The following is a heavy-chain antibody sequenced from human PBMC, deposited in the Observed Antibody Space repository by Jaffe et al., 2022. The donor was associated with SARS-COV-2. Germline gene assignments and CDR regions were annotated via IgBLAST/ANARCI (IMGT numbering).Heavy chain of an antibody. D-gene: IGHD6-19*01. J-gene: IGHJ5*02. Sequence: QVQLVESGGGVVQPGRSLRLSCAASGFTFSSYGMHWVRQAPGKGLEWVAVISYDGSNKYYADSVKGRFTISRDNSKNTLYLQMNSLRAEDTAVYYCAKNYEDSSGWYTDWFDPWGQGTLVTVSS. V-gene: IGHV3-30*18. CDR1: GFTFSSYG. CDR3: AKNYEDSSGWYTDWFDP. CDR2: ISYDGSNK.